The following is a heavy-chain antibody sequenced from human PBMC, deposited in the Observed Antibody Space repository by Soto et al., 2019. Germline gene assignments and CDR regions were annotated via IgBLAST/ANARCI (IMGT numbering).Heavy chain of an antibody. V-gene: IGHV1-58*01. CDR3: AADATAWQQMVPSDY. CDR1: GFTFTSSA. J-gene: IGHJ4*02. D-gene: IGHD2-8*01. CDR2: IAVGSGYT. Sequence: SVKVSCKASGFTFTSSAFQWVRQARGQRLEWIGWIAVGSGYTNYAQRFQDRVTLTRDMSTATTNMELSRLTSEDTAIYYCAADATAWQQMVPSDYWGQGTLVTVSS.